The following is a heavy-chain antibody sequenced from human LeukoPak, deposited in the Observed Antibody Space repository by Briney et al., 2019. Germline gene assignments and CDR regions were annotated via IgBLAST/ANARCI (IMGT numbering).Heavy chain of an antibody. V-gene: IGHV3-21*04. Sequence: GGSLRLSCAASGFTFSSYSMNWVRQAPGKGLEWVSSISSSSSYIYYADSVKGRFTISRDNSKNTLYLQMNSLRAEDTAVYYCAKVLYGDYWYYFDYWGQGTLVTVSS. CDR1: GFTFSSYS. J-gene: IGHJ4*02. D-gene: IGHD4-17*01. CDR3: AKVLYGDYWYYFDY. CDR2: ISSSSSYI.